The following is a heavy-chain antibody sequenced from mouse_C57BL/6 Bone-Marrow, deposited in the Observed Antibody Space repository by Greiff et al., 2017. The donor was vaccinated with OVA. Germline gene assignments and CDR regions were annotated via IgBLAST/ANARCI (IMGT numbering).Heavy chain of an antibody. Sequence: VQLQQPGAELVRPGSSVKLSCKASGYTFTSYWMHWVKQRPIQGLEWIGNIDPSDSETHYNQKFKDKATLTVDKSSSTAYMQLSSLTSEDSAVYYCARSLTGGYFDYWGQGTTLTVSS. CDR3: ARSLTGGYFDY. CDR1: GYTFTSYW. J-gene: IGHJ2*01. V-gene: IGHV1-52*01. D-gene: IGHD4-1*01. CDR2: IDPSDSET.